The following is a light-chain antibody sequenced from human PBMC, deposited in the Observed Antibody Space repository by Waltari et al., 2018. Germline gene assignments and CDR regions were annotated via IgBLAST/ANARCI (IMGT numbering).Light chain of an antibody. CDR2: EDI. V-gene: IGLV3-1*01. J-gene: IGLJ2*01. CDR3: QAWDGSHVV. Sequence: SYELTQPPSVSVSPGQTASITCSGDKLGHKYACWYQQKPGKAPVVCNYEDIKRPSGIPERFAGSNSGNTATMTISGTQIMDEADYYCQAWDGSHVVFGGGTKLTVL. CDR1: KLGHKY.